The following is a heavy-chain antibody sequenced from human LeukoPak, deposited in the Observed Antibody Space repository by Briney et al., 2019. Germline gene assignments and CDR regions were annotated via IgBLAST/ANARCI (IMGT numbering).Heavy chain of an antibody. CDR2: ISGSGGST. CDR1: GSTFSSYA. CDR3: AKDLSSGGGYD. D-gene: IGHD3-16*01. Sequence: GGSLRLSCAASGSTFSSYAMSWVRQAPGKGLEWVSAISGSGGSTYYADSVKGRFTISRDNSKNTLYLQMNSLRPEDTAVYYCAKDLSSGGGYDWGQGTLVTVSS. J-gene: IGHJ4*02. V-gene: IGHV3-23*01.